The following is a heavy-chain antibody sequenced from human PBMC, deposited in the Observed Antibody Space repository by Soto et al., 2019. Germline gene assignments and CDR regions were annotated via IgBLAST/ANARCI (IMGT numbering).Heavy chain of an antibody. Sequence: PSETLSLTCTVSGGSISRGGYYWSWIRQHPGKGLEWIGYIYYSGSTYYNPSLKSRVTISVDTSKNQFSLKLSSVTAADTAVYYCARSPIDYGDYLFFDYWGQGTLVTVSS. CDR2: IYYSGST. V-gene: IGHV4-31*03. D-gene: IGHD4-17*01. J-gene: IGHJ4*02. CDR3: ARSPIDYGDYLFFDY. CDR1: GGSISRGGYY.